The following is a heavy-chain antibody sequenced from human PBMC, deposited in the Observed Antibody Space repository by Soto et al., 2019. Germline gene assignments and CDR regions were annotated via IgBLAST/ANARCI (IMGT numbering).Heavy chain of an antibody. J-gene: IGHJ6*02. D-gene: IGHD3-16*01. Sequence: QVQLVESGGGVVQPGRSLRLSCAASGFTFSSYAMHWVRQAPGKGLEWVAVISYDGSNKYYADSVKGRFTISRDNSKNPVYMKKHSLRREDGGVYHCGRAHPFSSQGMDLGGQG. CDR2: ISYDGSNK. CDR1: GFTFSSYA. CDR3: GRAHPFSSQGMDL. V-gene: IGHV3-30-3*01.